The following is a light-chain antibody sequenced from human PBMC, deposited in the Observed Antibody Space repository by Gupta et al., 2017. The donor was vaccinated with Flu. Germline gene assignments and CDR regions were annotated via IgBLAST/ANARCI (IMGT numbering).Light chain of an antibody. Sequence: QSALTQPASVSGSPGQSITISCTGTSSDVGGYNYVSWYQQHPGKAPTLMIYEVSTRPSGVSNRSSGSKSGNTASLTISGLQAEDEADYYCSSYTSSSTLVFGGGTKLTVL. J-gene: IGLJ2*01. CDR2: EVS. CDR3: SSYTSSSTLV. V-gene: IGLV2-14*01. CDR1: SSDVGGYNY.